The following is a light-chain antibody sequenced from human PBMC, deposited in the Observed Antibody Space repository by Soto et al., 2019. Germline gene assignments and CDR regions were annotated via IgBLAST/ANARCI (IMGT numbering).Light chain of an antibody. CDR2: EVN. CDR1: SSDVGGYKY. CDR3: SSYAGINNLGV. J-gene: IGLJ1*01. V-gene: IGLV2-8*01. Sequence: QSALTKPPSASGSPGQSVTISCTGTSSDVGGYKYVSWYQQHPGKAPKLMIFEVNKRPSGVSDRFSGSKSGNTASLTVSGLQAEDEADYYCSSYAGINNLGVFGTGTKLTVL.